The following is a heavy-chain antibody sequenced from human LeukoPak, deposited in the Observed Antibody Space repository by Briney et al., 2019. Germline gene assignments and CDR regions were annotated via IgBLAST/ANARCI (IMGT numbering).Heavy chain of an antibody. V-gene: IGHV4-59*12. CDR1: DGSISSLY. CDR3: VRDLGRFDS. CDR2: IYYTGST. Sequence: PSETLSLTCSVSDGSISSLYWSWIRQPPGKGLEWIGYIYYTGSTNYNPSLKSRVSMSVDTSQNQFSLRVTSVTAADTAVYFCVRDLGRFDSWGQGALVLVSS. J-gene: IGHJ5*01.